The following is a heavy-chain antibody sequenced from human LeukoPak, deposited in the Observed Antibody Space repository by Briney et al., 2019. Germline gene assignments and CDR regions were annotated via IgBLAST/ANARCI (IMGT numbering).Heavy chain of an antibody. D-gene: IGHD3-22*01. Sequence: GASVKVSCKASGYTFTGYYMHWVRQAPGQGLEWMGWINPNSGGTNYAQKFQGRVTMTRDTSISTAYMELSRLRSDDTAVYYCARVGTMIVVDLDYWGQGTLVTVSS. CDR3: ARVGTMIVVDLDY. CDR1: GYTFTGYY. CDR2: INPNSGGT. V-gene: IGHV1-2*02. J-gene: IGHJ4*02.